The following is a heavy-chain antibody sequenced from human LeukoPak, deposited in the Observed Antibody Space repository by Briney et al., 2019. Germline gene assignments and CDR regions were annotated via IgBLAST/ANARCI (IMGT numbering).Heavy chain of an antibody. J-gene: IGHJ6*02. Sequence: GGSLRLSCEASGFIFSSYAMSWVRQAPGKGLEWVSSISTSGASTYYADSVMGRFTISRDNSKNTLYLQMNSLRAEDTAVYYCAKVSENNYCYGMDVWGQGTTVTVSS. CDR2: ISTSGAST. V-gene: IGHV3-23*01. CDR3: AKVSENNYCYGMDV. CDR1: GFIFSSYA.